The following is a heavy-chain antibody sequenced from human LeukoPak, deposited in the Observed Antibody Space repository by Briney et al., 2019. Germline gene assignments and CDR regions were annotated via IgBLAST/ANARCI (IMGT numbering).Heavy chain of an antibody. V-gene: IGHV1-18*01. CDR3: ARDYAGYSAAFDP. Sequence: EASVKVSCKASGYTFTSYGISWVRQAPGQGLEGMGWISAYNGNTNYAQKLQGRVTMTTDTSTSTAYMELRSLRSDDTAVYYCARDYAGYSAAFDPWGQGTLVTVSS. CDR2: ISAYNGNT. J-gene: IGHJ5*02. D-gene: IGHD2-15*01. CDR1: GYTFTSYG.